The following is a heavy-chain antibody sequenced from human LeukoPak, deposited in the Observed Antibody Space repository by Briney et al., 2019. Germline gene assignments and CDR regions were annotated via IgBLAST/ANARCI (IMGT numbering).Heavy chain of an antibody. CDR1: GFTVSSNY. Sequence: TGGSLRLSCAASGFTVSSNYMSWVRQAPGKGLEWVSSISSSSSYIYYADSVKGRFTISRDNAKNSLYLQMNSLRAEDTAVYYCARDHNLPLGDSSGYDDYWGQGTLVTVSS. J-gene: IGHJ4*02. CDR3: ARDHNLPLGDSSGYDDY. CDR2: ISSSSSYI. D-gene: IGHD3-22*01. V-gene: IGHV3-21*01.